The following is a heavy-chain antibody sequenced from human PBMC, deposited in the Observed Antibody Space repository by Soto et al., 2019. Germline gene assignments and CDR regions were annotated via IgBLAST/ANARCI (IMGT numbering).Heavy chain of an antibody. V-gene: IGHV1-69*15. CDR1: GGTFSTSA. CDR3: ATQLNGDLDF. D-gene: IGHD7-27*01. Sequence: QVQLVQSGAEVRKPGSSVKVSCKASGGTFSTSAMNWVRQAPGQGLEWMGSIIPVFGTATYAQSFQGRLTITADGSTTNCYMELSSLRSDDTAVYYCATQLNGDLDFWGQGTLLIVSS. J-gene: IGHJ4*02. CDR2: IIPVFGTA.